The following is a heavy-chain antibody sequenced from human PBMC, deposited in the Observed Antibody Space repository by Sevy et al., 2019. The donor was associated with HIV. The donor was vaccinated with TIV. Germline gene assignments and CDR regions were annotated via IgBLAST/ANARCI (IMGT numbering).Heavy chain of an antibody. J-gene: IGHJ1*01. CDR3: AKDWIAVAGTGGGFQGYFQH. Sequence: GGSLRLSCAASGFTFSSYGMHWVRQAPGKGLEWVAVISYDGSNKYYADSVKGRFTISRDNSKNTLYLQMNSLRAEDTAGYYCAKDWIAVAGTGGGFQGYFQHWGQGTLVTVSS. CDR1: GFTFSSYG. CDR2: ISYDGSNK. V-gene: IGHV3-30*18. D-gene: IGHD6-19*01.